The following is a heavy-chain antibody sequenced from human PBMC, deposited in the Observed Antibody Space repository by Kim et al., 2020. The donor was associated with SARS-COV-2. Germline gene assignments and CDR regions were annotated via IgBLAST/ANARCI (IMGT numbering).Heavy chain of an antibody. CDR3: ARGWGEPVDY. D-gene: IGHD7-27*01. V-gene: IGHV1-8*01. J-gene: IGHJ4*02. Sequence: TGYAQKCQSRVTMTRNTSISTAYMELSSLRSEDTAVYYCARGWGEPVDYWGQGTLVTVSS. CDR2: T.